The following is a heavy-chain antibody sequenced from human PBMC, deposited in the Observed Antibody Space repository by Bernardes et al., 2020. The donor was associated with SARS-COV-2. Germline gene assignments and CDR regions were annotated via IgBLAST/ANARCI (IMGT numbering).Heavy chain of an antibody. D-gene: IGHD6-13*01. Sequence: GGSLRLSCAASGFTVSSHYMSWVRQAPGKGLEWVSVIFRGGHTYYADSVKGRFTISRDNSKNTLYLQMNSLRAEDTAVYYCARDYPDPAAWGQGTLVTGAS. V-gene: IGHV3-66*01. J-gene: IGHJ5*02. CDR3: ARDYPDPAA. CDR1: GFTVSSHY. CDR2: IFRGGHT.